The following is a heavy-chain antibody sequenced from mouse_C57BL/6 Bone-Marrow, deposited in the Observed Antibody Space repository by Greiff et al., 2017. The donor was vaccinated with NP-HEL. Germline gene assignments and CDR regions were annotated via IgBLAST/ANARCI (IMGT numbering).Heavy chain of an antibody. J-gene: IGHJ3*01. V-gene: IGHV1-81*01. CDR2: IYPRSGNT. CDR3: ARDYYYGSWFAY. Sequence: VQGVESGAELARPGASVKLSCKASGYTFTSYGISWVKQRTGQGLEWIGEIYPRSGNTYYNEKFKGKATLTADKSSSTAYMELRSLTSEDSAVYFCARDYYYGSWFAYWGQGTLVTVSA. CDR1: GYTFTSYG. D-gene: IGHD1-1*01.